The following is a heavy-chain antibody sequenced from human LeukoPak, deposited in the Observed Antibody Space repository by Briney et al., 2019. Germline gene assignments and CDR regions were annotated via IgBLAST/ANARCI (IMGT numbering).Heavy chain of an antibody. CDR2: IIPILGIA. CDR3: ARDLPPYYFDY. Sequence: SVTVSCTASGGIFSSYAISWVRQAPGQGLEWMGRIIPILGIANYAQKFQGRVTITADKSTSAAYMDLSSLRSEDTAVYYCARDLPPYYFDYWGQGTLVTVSS. V-gene: IGHV1-69*04. J-gene: IGHJ4*02. CDR1: GGIFSSYA.